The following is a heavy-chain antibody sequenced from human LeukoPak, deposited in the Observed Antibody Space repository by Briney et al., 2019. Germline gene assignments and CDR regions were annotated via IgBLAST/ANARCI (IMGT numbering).Heavy chain of an antibody. CDR2: IYPGDSDT. D-gene: IGHD3-9*01. V-gene: IGHV5-51*01. J-gene: IGHJ4*02. Sequence: GEPLKISCKGSGYNFTIYWIGWVRQMPGKGLEWMGIIYPGDSDTRYSPSFQGQVTISADKSISTAYLQWSSLKASDTAMYYCARLAPGSYDILTGPFDYWGQGTLVTVSS. CDR3: ARLAPGSYDILTGPFDY. CDR1: GYNFTIYW.